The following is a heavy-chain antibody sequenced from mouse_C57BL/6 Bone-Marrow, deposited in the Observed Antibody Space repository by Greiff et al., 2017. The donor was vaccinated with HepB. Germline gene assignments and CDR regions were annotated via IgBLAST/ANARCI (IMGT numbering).Heavy chain of an antibody. J-gene: IGHJ1*03. Sequence: EVQRVESGGGLVQPGGSLKLSCAASGFTFSDYGMAWVRQAPRKGPEWVAFISNLAYSIYYADTVTGRFTIARENAKNTLYLEMSSLRSEDTAMYYCARQGGVTYFDVWGTGTTVTVSS. CDR3: ARQGGVTYFDV. V-gene: IGHV5-15*01. D-gene: IGHD1-1*02. CDR2: ISNLAYSI. CDR1: GFTFSDYG.